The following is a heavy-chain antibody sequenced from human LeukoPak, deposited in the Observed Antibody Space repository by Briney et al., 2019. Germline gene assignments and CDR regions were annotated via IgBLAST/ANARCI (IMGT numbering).Heavy chain of an antibody. CDR1: GFTFSSYA. Sequence: GGSLRLSCAASGFTFSSYAMSWVRQAPGKGLEWVSAISGSGGSTYYADSVKGRFTISRDNSKNTLYLQMNSLRTEDTAFYYCVKDGGDYGDYSYYFDYWGQGTLVTVSS. CDR2: ISGSGGST. V-gene: IGHV3-23*01. D-gene: IGHD4-17*01. CDR3: VKDGGDYGDYSYYFDY. J-gene: IGHJ4*02.